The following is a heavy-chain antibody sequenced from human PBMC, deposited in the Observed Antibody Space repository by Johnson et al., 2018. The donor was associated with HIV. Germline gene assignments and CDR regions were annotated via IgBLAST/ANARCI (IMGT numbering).Heavy chain of an antibody. Sequence: VQLLESGGGLIQPGGSLRLSCAASGFTVSSNYMSWVRQAPGKGLEWVSVIYSGGSTYYADSVKGRFTISRDNSKNTLYLQMGSLRAEDMAVYYCARAERVVTPGGAAFYIWGQGTMVTVSS. J-gene: IGHJ3*02. V-gene: IGHV3-66*03. CDR2: IYSGGST. CDR3: ARAERVVTPGGAAFYI. CDR1: GFTVSSNY. D-gene: IGHD4-23*01.